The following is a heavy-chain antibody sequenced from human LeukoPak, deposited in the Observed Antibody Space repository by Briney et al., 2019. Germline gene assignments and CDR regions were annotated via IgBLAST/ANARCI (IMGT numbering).Heavy chain of an antibody. D-gene: IGHD1-26*01. CDR2: ISYSGST. CDR1: GGSISSYF. J-gene: IGHJ4*02. Sequence: PSETLSLTCTVSGGSISSYFWSWFRQPPGKGLEWIGYISYSGSTNYNPSLKSRITISLDTSKNQFSLKLSSVTAADTAVYYCGRRRERRRTDRFDYFDYWGQGALVAVSS. V-gene: IGHV4-59*08. CDR3: GRRRERRRTDRFDYFDY.